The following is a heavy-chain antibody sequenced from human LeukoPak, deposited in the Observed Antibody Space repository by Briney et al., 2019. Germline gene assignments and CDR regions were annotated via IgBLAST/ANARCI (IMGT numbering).Heavy chain of an antibody. D-gene: IGHD3-9*01. Sequence: PSETLSLTCTVSGGSISTYYWSWIRQPPGKGLEWIGCVYNSGSTIYSPSLKSRVTISVDTSKNQFSLKLNSVTAADTAVYYCARHDILTRRDYWGQGTLVTVSS. V-gene: IGHV4-59*08. J-gene: IGHJ4*02. CDR1: GGSISTYY. CDR3: ARHDILTRRDY. CDR2: VYNSGST.